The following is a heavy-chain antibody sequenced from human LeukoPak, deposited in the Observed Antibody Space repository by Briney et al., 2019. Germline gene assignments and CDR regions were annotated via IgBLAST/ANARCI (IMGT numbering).Heavy chain of an antibody. CDR1: GYTFYDYG. J-gene: IGHJ4*02. CDR2: ICADTGNT. V-gene: IGHV1-18*04. D-gene: IGHD1-7*01. Sequence: ASVNVSCKTSGYTFYDYGISWLRQAPGQGLEWMGWICADTGNTNFAQKLQDRVTMTTDTSTSTAYMELRSLTSDDTAVYYCARDSRETGSTSDFDFWGQGTLVTVSS. CDR3: ARDSRETGSTSDFDF.